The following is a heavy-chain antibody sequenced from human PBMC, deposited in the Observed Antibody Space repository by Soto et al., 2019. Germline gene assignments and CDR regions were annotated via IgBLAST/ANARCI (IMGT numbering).Heavy chain of an antibody. CDR3: ARQQLLPFYYALDV. J-gene: IGHJ6*02. Sequence: QVQLQESGPGLVKASETLSLTCTVSGASISNFYWSWIRQPAGKGLEWIGRIFISGNTNYNPSLKSRVTMSIDTSKNHFSLNLRSVTAADTAVYYCARQQLLPFYYALDVWGQGTTVTVSS. D-gene: IGHD1-26*01. CDR1: GASISNFY. V-gene: IGHV4-4*07. CDR2: IFISGNT.